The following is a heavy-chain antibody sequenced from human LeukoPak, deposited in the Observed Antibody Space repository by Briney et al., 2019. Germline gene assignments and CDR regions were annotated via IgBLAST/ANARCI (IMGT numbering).Heavy chain of an antibody. D-gene: IGHD5-18*01. V-gene: IGHV3-23*01. CDR3: ANSGYSYGRTFDY. CDR2: ISGSGGST. Sequence: GGSLRLSCAASGFTFSSYAMSWVRQAPGKGLEWVSAISGSGGSTYYADSVKGRFTISRDNSKNTLYLQMNSLRAEDTVVYYCANSGYSYGRTFDYWGQGTLVTVSS. J-gene: IGHJ4*02. CDR1: GFTFSSYA.